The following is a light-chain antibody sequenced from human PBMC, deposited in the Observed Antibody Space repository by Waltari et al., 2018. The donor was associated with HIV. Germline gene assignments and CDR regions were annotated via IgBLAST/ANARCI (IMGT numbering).Light chain of an antibody. CDR1: QXISTY. Sequence: DIQMTQSPSSLSASVGDRVTITXRXXQXISTYLNWYQQKPGKAPKPLIYAXSKXQSGVPXRFSGSGSGTDXTLXXXXLXXEDSATXXXXXXXXXXLT. V-gene: IGKV1-39*01. CDR2: AXS. CDR3: XXXXXXXLT. J-gene: IGKJ4*01.